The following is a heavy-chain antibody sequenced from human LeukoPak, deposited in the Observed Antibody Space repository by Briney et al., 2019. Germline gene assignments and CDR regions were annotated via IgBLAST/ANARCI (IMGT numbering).Heavy chain of an antibody. D-gene: IGHD3-22*01. V-gene: IGHV4-30-2*01. CDR2: IYHSGST. Sequence: SETLSLTCAVYGGSFSGYYWSWIRQPPGKGLEWIGYIYHSGSTYYNPSLESRVTISVDRSKNQFSLKLSSVTAADTAVYYCARARGYYDSSGFYYFDYWGQGTLVTVSS. CDR3: ARARGYYDSSGFYYFDY. CDR1: GGSFSGYY. J-gene: IGHJ4*02.